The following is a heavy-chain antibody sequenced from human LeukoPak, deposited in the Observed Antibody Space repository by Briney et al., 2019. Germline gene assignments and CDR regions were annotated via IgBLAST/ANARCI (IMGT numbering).Heavy chain of an antibody. CDR3: AGGSPYSGYDLRAFDI. CDR1: GFTFSSDY. J-gene: IGHJ3*02. V-gene: IGHV3-66*01. CDR2: IFSGAST. D-gene: IGHD5-12*01. Sequence: PGGSLRLSCAASGFTFSSDYLSWVRQAPGKGLEWVSVIFSGASTYYADSVKGRFTISRDNSKNTLYFHMISLSGEDTAVEYCAGGSPYSGYDLRAFDIWGQGTTVTVSS.